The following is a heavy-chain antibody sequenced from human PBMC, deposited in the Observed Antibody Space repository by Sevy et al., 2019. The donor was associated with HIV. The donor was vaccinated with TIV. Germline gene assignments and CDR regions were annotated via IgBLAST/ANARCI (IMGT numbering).Heavy chain of an antibody. D-gene: IGHD3-22*01. CDR2: ISGSGGGT. CDR1: GFTFSTYA. J-gene: IGHJ6*02. CDR3: AKDAYYYNSSGYSLSQWYYGMDV. V-gene: IGHV3-23*01. Sequence: GGSLRLSCAASGFTFSTYAMSWVRQAPGKGLEWVSVISGSGGGTYYADPVKGRFTISRDNSKNTQYLQMNSLRAGDSAVYYCAKDAYYYNSSGYSLSQWYYGMDVWGQGTTVTVSS.